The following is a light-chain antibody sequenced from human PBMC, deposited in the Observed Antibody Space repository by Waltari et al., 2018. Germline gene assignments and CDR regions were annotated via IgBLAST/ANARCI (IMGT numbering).Light chain of an antibody. CDR1: QSVGRTV. CDR2: GAS. CDR3: QHYVRLPAT. Sequence: EIVLTQSPGTLSLSPGERATLSCRASQSVGRTVAWYQQKPGQAPRLLMYGASSRATGTPDRCSGSGSGTDFSLTISRLEPEDFAVYYCQHYVRLPATFGQGTKVEIK. J-gene: IGKJ1*01. V-gene: IGKV3-20*01.